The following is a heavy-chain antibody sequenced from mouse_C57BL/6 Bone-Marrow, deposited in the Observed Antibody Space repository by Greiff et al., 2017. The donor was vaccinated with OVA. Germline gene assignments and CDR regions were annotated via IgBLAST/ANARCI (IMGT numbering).Heavy chain of an antibody. Sequence: EVQLVESGGGLVKPGGSLKLSCAASGFTFSSYAMSWVRQTPEKRLEWVATISDGGSYTYYPDNVKGRFTISRDNAKNNLYLHIRHLKSEDPAMYYCSRDGARAMDYWGQGTSVTVSS. CDR3: SRDGARAMDY. J-gene: IGHJ4*01. V-gene: IGHV5-4*01. CDR1: GFTFSSYA. CDR2: ISDGGSYT.